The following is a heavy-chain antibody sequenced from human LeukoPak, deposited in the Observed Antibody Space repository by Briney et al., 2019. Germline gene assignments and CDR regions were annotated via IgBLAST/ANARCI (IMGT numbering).Heavy chain of an antibody. V-gene: IGHV4-31*03. Sequence: SETLSLTCTVSGGSIGTSAYYWNWIRQHTGKGLEWIGFISGSGSTLYNPSLKSRVTISSDTSKNQFSLKLTSVTAADMAVYYCARGRYSYGWNDSWGQGTLVTASS. CDR1: GGSIGTSAYY. D-gene: IGHD3-16*02. CDR3: ARGRYSYGWNDS. J-gene: IGHJ5*01. CDR2: ISGSGST.